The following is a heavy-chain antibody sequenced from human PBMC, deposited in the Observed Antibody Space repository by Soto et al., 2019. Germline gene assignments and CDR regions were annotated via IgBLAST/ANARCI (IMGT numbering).Heavy chain of an antibody. CDR2: ISGSGGST. J-gene: IGHJ6*02. CDR1: GFTFSSYA. Sequence: GESLKISCAASGFTFSSYAMSWVRQAPGKGLEWVSAISGSGGSTYYADSVKGRFTISRDNSKNTLYLQMNSLRAEDTAVYYCAKDVGATSYYYGMDVWGQGTTVTVSS. V-gene: IGHV3-23*01. D-gene: IGHD1-26*01. CDR3: AKDVGATSYYYGMDV.